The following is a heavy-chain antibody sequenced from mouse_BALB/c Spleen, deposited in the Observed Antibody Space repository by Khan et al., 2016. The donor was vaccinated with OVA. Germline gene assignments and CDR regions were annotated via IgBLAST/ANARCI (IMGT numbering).Heavy chain of an antibody. CDR1: GYTFTNYG. J-gene: IGHJ4*01. Sequence: QIQLVQSGPELKKPGETVKISCKASGYTFTNYGMNWVKQAPGKGLKWMGWINTYTGEPTYADDFKGRFAFSLETSASTAYLQINNLKNEDTATYFCARPSYVCYVMVFWGQGTSITVSS. CDR3: ARPSYVCYVMVF. D-gene: IGHD1-1*01. V-gene: IGHV9-3-1*01. CDR2: INTYTGEP.